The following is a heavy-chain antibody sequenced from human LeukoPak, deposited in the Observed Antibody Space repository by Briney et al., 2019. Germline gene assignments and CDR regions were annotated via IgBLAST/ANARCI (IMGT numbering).Heavy chain of an antibody. CDR2: INHSGST. D-gene: IGHD6-13*01. J-gene: IGHJ4*02. V-gene: IGHV4-34*01. CDR1: GGSFSGYY. Sequence: SETLSLTCAVYGGSFSGYYWSWIRQPPGKGLEWIGEINHSGSTNYNPSLKSRVTISVDTSKNQFSLKLSSVTAADTAVYYCARFSSSLGYFDYWGQGTLVIVSS. CDR3: ARFSSSLGYFDY.